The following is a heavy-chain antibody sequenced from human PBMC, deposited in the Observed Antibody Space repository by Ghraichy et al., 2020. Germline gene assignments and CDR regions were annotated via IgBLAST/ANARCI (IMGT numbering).Heavy chain of an antibody. D-gene: IGHD2-15*01. V-gene: IGHV3-48*02. Sequence: GGSLNISCAASGFTFSSYSMNWVRQAPGKGLEWVSYISSSSSTIYYADSVKGRFTISRDNAKNSLYLQMNSLRDEDTAVYYCARDPKPTRYCSGGSCYPPNWFDPWGQGTLVTVSS. CDR1: GFTFSSYS. CDR2: ISSSSSTI. CDR3: ARDPKPTRYCSGGSCYPPNWFDP. J-gene: IGHJ5*02.